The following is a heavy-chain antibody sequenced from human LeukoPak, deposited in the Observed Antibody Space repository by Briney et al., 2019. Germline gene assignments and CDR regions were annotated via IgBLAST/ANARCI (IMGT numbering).Heavy chain of an antibody. CDR3: ARDRYNYGYYYYYAMDI. CDR2: IKEDGSGK. Sequence: GGSLRLSCAASGFSFSNYWMSWVRQAPGKGLEWVANIKEDGSGKYYVDSVKGRFSISRDNAKNSLYLQMNSLRAEDTAVYYCARDRYNYGYYYYYAMDIWGQGTTVTVSS. D-gene: IGHD1-1*01. V-gene: IGHV3-7*03. CDR1: GFSFSNYW. J-gene: IGHJ6*02.